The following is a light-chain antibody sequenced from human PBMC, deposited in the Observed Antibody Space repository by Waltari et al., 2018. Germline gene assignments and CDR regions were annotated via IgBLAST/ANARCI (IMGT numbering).Light chain of an antibody. J-gene: IGLJ2*01. CDR1: NSNVGIYNL. CDR3: CSNVGSSVF. V-gene: IGLV2-23*03. Sequence: SALTQPASASGSPGQPIPIPCTGFNSNVGIYNLVSWYQKHPGKAPKLLIYEGNRRPSGVSNRFSGSKSDNTASLTLSGLQAEDEADYYCCSNVGSSVFFGGGTKLTVL. CDR2: EGN.